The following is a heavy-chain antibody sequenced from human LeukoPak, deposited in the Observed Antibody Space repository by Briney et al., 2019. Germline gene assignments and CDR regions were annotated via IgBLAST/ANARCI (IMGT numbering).Heavy chain of an antibody. CDR1: GFTFSSYG. CDR2: IRYDGNNK. Sequence: GGSLRLSCEASGFTFSSYGMHWVRQAPGKGLEWVAFIRYDGNNKDYADSVKGRFTISRDNSKNTLYLQMNSLRAGDTAVYYCANIAAAGSDYYYYYMDVWGKGTTVTVSS. J-gene: IGHJ6*03. CDR3: ANIAAAGSDYYYYYMDV. V-gene: IGHV3-30*02. D-gene: IGHD6-13*01.